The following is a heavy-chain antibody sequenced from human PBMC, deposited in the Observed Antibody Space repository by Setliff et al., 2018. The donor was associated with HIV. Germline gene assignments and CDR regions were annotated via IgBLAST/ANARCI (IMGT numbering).Heavy chain of an antibody. Sequence: TLSLTCTVSGGSISSGGYYWSWIRQHPGKGLEWIGYISYSGSTYYNPSLKSRVTISVDTSKNQFSLKLSSVTAADTAVYYCARGSRGARASKIDSSGYYLVYWGQGTLVTVSS. CDR3: ARGSRGARASKIDSSGYYLVY. V-gene: IGHV4-31*03. D-gene: IGHD3-22*01. J-gene: IGHJ4*02. CDR2: ISYSGST. CDR1: GGSISSGGYY.